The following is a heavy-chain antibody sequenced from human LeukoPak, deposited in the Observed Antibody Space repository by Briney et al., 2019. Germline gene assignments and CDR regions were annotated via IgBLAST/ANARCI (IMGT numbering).Heavy chain of an antibody. CDR3: ARGLHYVGYCSSTSCYGGYYYYGMDV. V-gene: IGHV3-11*01. Sequence: GGSLRLSCAASGFTFSDYYMSWTRQAPGKGLEWVSYISSSGSTIYYADSVKGRFTISRDNAKNSLYLQMNSLRAEDTAVYYCARGLHYVGYCSSTSCYGGYYYYGMDVWGQGTTVTVSS. D-gene: IGHD2-2*01. CDR1: GFTFSDYY. J-gene: IGHJ6*02. CDR2: ISSSGSTI.